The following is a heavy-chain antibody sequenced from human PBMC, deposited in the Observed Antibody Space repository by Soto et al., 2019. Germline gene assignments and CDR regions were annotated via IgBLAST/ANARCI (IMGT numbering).Heavy chain of an antibody. CDR1: GGTFSRYS. D-gene: IGHD3-22*01. J-gene: IGHJ6*02. CDR2: IVPIFGTR. Sequence: QVQLVQSGAEVKKPGSSVKVSCKISGGTFSRYSISWVRQAPRQGLEWMGGIVPIFGTRNYAQKFQDRVTITTDESATTANMELSNLRSEDTAVYYCARPYEGGYSSNHHYYYALDVWGQGTAVTVSS. CDR3: ARPYEGGYSSNHHYYYALDV. V-gene: IGHV1-69*01.